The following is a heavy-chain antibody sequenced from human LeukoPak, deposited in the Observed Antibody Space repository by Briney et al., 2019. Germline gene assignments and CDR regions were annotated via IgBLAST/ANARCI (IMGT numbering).Heavy chain of an antibody. J-gene: IGHJ4*02. CDR3: ARDFNYYGSGSYYYY. CDR2: MNPNSGGT. D-gene: IGHD3-10*01. CDR1: GYTCTGYY. Sequence: GASVKVSCKASGYTCTGYYMYWGRQAPGQGLEWMGWMNPNSGGTNYAQQFQGRVTMTRDTSISTAYMELSRLRSDDTAVYSCARDFNYYGSGSYYYYWGQGTLVTVSS. V-gene: IGHV1-2*02.